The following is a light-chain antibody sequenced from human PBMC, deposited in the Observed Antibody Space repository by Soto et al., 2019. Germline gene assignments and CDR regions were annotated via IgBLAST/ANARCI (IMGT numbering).Light chain of an antibody. CDR1: QSVSSN. V-gene: IGKV3D-15*01. CDR3: QQYHDWPLT. Sequence: EILMTQSPATLSVSPGERATLSCRASQSVSSNFAWYQQRPAQAPRLLIYDVSTRATGVPTRFSGSGSGTEFTLTISSLESEDFAVYYCQQYHDWPLTFGGGTRVEIK. J-gene: IGKJ4*01. CDR2: DVS.